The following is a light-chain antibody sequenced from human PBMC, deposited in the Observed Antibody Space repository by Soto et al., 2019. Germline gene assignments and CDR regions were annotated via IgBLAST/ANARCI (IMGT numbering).Light chain of an antibody. CDR3: QQFSSYPLT. CDR2: DAS. Sequence: IVCPQSPCPLSLSPGERSTPSCISSQSVSSSYLAWYQQKPGQAPRLLIYDASSRATGIPDRFSGGGSGTDFTLTISRLEPEDFAVYYCQQFSSYPLTFGGGTKVDIK. V-gene: IGKV3-20*01. CDR1: QSVSSSY. J-gene: IGKJ4*01.